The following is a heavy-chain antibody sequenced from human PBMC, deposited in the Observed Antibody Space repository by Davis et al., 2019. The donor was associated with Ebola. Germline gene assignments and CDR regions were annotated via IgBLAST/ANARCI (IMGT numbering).Heavy chain of an antibody. CDR1: GYSFAGYW. V-gene: IGHV5-51*01. D-gene: IGHD1-14*01. CDR3: ARYNAPSLSDNWFDP. CDR2: IYPDDSQT. J-gene: IGHJ5*02. Sequence: GESPKISCKGSGYSFAGYWIGWVRQMPGKGLEWMGIIYPDDSQTTYNPSFRGRVTMSVDKSINTAYLLWNTLEASDTAMYYCARYNAPSLSDNWFDPWGQGTLVTVSS.